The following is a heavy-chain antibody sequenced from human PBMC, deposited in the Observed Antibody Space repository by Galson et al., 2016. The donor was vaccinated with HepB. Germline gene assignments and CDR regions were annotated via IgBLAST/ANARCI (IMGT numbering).Heavy chain of an antibody. CDR1: GYSFHSYG. Sequence: SVKVSCKASGYSFHSYGISWVRQAPGQGPEWMGWISDYNGKPTYAQKFQGRVTMTTDTSTRTAYMELRSLRSDDTAVYYCARASDMWFGESYYFDYWGQGTRVTVSP. J-gene: IGHJ4*02. D-gene: IGHD3-10*01. CDR3: ARASDMWFGESYYFDY. CDR2: ISDYNGKP. V-gene: IGHV1-18*01.